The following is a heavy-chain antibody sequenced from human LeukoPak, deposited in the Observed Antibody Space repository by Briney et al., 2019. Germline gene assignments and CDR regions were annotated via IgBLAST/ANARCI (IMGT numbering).Heavy chain of an antibody. D-gene: IGHD6-19*01. CDR1: GFTFSSYA. V-gene: IGHV3-23*01. J-gene: IGHJ3*02. Sequence: PGGSLRLSCAASGFTFSSYAMNWVRQAPGKGLEWVSSITDSGGSIYYADSLKGRFTISRDNSKNTLYLQMNSLRAKDTAIYYCAKETSVAGTRGDAFDIWGQGTLVTVSS. CDR3: AKETSVAGTRGDAFDI. CDR2: ITDSGGSI.